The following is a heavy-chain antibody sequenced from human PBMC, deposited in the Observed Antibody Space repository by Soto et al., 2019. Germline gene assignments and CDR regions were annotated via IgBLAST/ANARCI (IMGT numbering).Heavy chain of an antibody. J-gene: IGHJ4*02. D-gene: IGHD3-10*01. V-gene: IGHV1-46*01. CDR1: GYTFTSYY. CDR2: INPSGGST. Sequence: VKVSCKASGYTFTSYYMHWVRQAPGQGLEWMGIINPSGGSTSYAQKFQGRVTMTRDTSTSTVYMELSSLRSEDTAVYYCATLRNPAGFIEFDYWGQGTLVTVPS. CDR3: ATLRNPAGFIEFDY.